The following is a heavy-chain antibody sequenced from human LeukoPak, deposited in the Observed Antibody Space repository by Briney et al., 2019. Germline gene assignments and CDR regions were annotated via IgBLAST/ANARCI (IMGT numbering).Heavy chain of an antibody. J-gene: IGHJ4*02. CDR1: GFIFSSFT. Sequence: GGSLRLSGSASGFIFSSFTMNWVRQASGNGLEWVANIKQDGREKYYVDSVKGRFTISRDNAKNSLYLQMNSLRAEDTAVYYCASAADGYKEWGQGTLVTVSS. CDR2: IKQDGREK. CDR3: ASAADGYKE. D-gene: IGHD5-24*01. V-gene: IGHV3-7*01.